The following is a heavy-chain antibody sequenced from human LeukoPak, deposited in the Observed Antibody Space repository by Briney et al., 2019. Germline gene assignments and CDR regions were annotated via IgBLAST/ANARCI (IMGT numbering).Heavy chain of an antibody. CDR1: GFTFNRSA. CDR2: INYNGDST. CDR3: VKEGSTWPFDH. J-gene: IGHJ4*02. D-gene: IGHD6-13*01. Sequence: GGSPRLSCSASGFTFNRSALHWVRQAPGKGLRYVSGINYNGDSTYYADSVKGRFTISRDNSKNTLYLQMSSLRAEDTAVYYCVKEGSTWPFDHWGQGTLVTVSS. V-gene: IGHV3-64D*09.